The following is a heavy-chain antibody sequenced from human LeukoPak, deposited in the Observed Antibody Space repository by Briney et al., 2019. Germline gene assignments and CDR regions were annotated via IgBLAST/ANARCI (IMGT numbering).Heavy chain of an antibody. V-gene: IGHV4-4*07. D-gene: IGHD3-10*01. CDR3: ARLKDGSGSYQTFDY. J-gene: IGHJ4*02. Sequence: SETLSLTCTVSGGSISSYYWSWIRQPAGKGLEWIGRIYTSGSTNYNPSLKSRVTMSVDTSKNQFSLKLSSVTAADTAVYYCARLKDGSGSYQTFDYWGQGTLVTASS. CDR2: IYTSGST. CDR1: GGSISSYY.